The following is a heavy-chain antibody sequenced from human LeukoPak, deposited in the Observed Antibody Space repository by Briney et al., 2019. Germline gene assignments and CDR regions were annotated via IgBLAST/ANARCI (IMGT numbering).Heavy chain of an antibody. CDR2: IYYSGST. J-gene: IGHJ4*02. CDR3: ARSSGIAARHRYFDY. V-gene: IGHV4-59*01. D-gene: IGHD6-6*01. Sequence: PSETLSLTCTVSGGSISSYYWSWIRQPPGKGLEWIGYIYYSGSTNYNPSLKSRVTISVDTSKNQFSLKLSSVTAADTAVYCCARSSGIAARHRYFDYWGQGTLVTVSS. CDR1: GGSISSYY.